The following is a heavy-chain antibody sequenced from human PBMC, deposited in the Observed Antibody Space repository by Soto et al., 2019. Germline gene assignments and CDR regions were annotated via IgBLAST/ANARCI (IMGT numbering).Heavy chain of an antibody. CDR1: GFTFSSYA. V-gene: IGHV3-23*01. CDR3: ATGDSSWYEGWFDP. D-gene: IGHD6-13*01. CDR2: ISGSGGST. J-gene: IGHJ5*02. Sequence: LRLSCAASGFTFSSYAMSWVRQAPGKGLEWVSAISGSGGSTYYADSVKGRFTISRDNSKSTLYLQMNSLRAEDTAVYYCATGDSSWYEGWFDPWGQGTLVTVSS.